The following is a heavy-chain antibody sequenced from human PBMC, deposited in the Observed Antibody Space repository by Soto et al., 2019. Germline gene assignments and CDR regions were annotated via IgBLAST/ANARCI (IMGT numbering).Heavy chain of an antibody. CDR2: ISNNGAHT. Sequence: XRLSCAASGFTFSNYEMHWVRQAPGKGLEYVSGISNNGAHTDYAKSVKGRFTISRDNSENTLYLQMGSLRAEDMALYYXXXXXXXXRXXNXXXDVWXXGTKVTVSX. J-gene: IGHJ6*03. CDR1: GFTFSNYE. CDR3: XXXXXXXRXXNXXXDV. V-gene: IGHV3-64*01.